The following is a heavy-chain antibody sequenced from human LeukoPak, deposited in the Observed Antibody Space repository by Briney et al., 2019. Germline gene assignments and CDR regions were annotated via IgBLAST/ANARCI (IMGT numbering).Heavy chain of an antibody. D-gene: IGHD5-18*01. CDR3: ARAYTAMAYDY. CDR1: GFAFSDDS. CDR2: ISSTSKYI. J-gene: IGHJ4*02. Sequence: GGSLRFSCVASGFAFSDDSMNWVRQPPGKGLEWVSSISSTSKYIYYADSVKGRFTISRDNAKNSLFLQMNNLRVDDSAVYYCARAYTAMAYDYWGQGNLVTVSS. V-gene: IGHV3-21*01.